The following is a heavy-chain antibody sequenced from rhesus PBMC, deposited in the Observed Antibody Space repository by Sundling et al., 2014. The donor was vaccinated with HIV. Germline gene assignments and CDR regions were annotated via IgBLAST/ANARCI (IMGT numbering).Heavy chain of an antibody. CDR1: GGSFSGYY. D-gene: IGHD2-39*01. J-gene: IGHJ3*01. Sequence: QVQLQESGPGLVKPSETLSLTCVVSGGSFSGYYWGWIRQPPGKGLEWIGYISDTSGNTDYNPSLKSRVAISTDTSKNQFSLKVKSVTAADTAVYYCARVDGLRGFDFWGQGLRV. CDR3: ARVDGLRGFDF. CDR2: ISDTSGNT. V-gene: IGHV4-165*01.